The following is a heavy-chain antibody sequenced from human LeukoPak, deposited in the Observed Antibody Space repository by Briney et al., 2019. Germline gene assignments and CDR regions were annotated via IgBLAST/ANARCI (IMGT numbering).Heavy chain of an antibody. CDR1: XXTXSSYA. D-gene: IGHD2/OR15-2a*01. V-gene: IGHV3-23*01. CDR2: ISGSGGST. Sequence: LRLSXXASXXTXSSYAMTWVRQAXGKGLEWVSAISGSGGSTYYADSVKGRFTISRDNSKNTVYLQKNRLRDEDTAVYDSAKMVSSTFPRRGFVYSGQGTLVTVSS. CDR3: AKMVSSTFPRRGFVY. J-gene: IGHJ4*02.